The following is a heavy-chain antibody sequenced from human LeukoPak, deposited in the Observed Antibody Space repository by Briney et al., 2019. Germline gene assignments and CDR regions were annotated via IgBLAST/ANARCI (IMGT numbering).Heavy chain of an antibody. Sequence: PSETLSLTCAVYGGSFSGYYWSWIRQPPGKGLEWVGEINHSGSTNYNPSLKSRVTISVDTSKNQFSLKLSSVTAADTAVYYCARVLTARQNYYYYYMDVWGKGTTVTVPS. J-gene: IGHJ6*03. V-gene: IGHV4-34*01. CDR2: INHSGST. CDR1: GGSFSGYY. CDR3: ARVLTARQNYYYYYMDV. D-gene: IGHD6-6*01.